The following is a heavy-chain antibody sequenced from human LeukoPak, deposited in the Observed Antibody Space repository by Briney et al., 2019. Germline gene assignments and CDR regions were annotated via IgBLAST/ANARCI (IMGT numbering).Heavy chain of an antibody. Sequence: GGSLRLSCAASGFTFSSYNMNWVRQAPGKGLEWVSPISSSSSYIYYADSVKGRFTISRDNAKNSLYLQMNSLRAEDTAVYYCARPFGYFDWLLDYWGQGTLVTVSS. D-gene: IGHD3-9*01. J-gene: IGHJ4*02. CDR1: GFTFSSYN. CDR2: ISSSSSYI. V-gene: IGHV3-21*01. CDR3: ARPFGYFDWLLDY.